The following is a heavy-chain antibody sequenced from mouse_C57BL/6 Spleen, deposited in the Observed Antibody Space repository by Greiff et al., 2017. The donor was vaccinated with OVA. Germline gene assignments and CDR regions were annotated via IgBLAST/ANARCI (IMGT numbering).Heavy chain of an antibody. V-gene: IGHV1-69*01. J-gene: IGHJ3*01. D-gene: IGHD1-1*01. Sequence: VQLQQPGAELVMPGASVKLSCKASGYTFTSYWMHWVKQRPGQGLEWIGEIDPSDSYTNYNQKFKGKSTLNVDKSSSTGYMQLSRRTSEDSAVYYCARSGYYGRRPAWFAYWGQGTLVTVSA. CDR1: GYTFTSYW. CDR3: ARSGYYGRRPAWFAY. CDR2: IDPSDSYT.